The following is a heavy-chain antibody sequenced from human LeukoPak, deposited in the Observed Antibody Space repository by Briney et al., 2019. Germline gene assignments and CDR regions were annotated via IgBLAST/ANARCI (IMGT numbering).Heavy chain of an antibody. CDR2: IVNSGDTT. CDR1: GFTFSTYA. Sequence: PGGSLRLSCAASGFTFSTYAMSWVRQAPGKGLEWVSTIVNSGDTTYYADSVKGRFTISRDNSENTLYLQMNSLRAEDTAVYYCAKDFYCSSTSCYNFDYWGQGTLVTVSS. V-gene: IGHV3-23*01. J-gene: IGHJ4*02. D-gene: IGHD2-2*01. CDR3: AKDFYCSSTSCYNFDY.